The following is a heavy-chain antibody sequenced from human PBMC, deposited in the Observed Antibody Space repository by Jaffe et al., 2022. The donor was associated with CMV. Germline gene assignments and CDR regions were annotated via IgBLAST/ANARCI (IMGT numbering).Heavy chain of an antibody. J-gene: IGHJ5*02. V-gene: IGHV1-18*04. D-gene: IGHD3-3*01. CDR3: ARKNTPHYDFWSGQVYNWFDP. Sequence: QVQLVQSGAEVKKPGASVKVSCKASGYTFTSYGISWVRQAPGQGLEWMGWISAYNGNTNYAQKLQGRVTMTTDTSTSTAYMELRSLRSDDTAVYYCARKNTPHYDFWSGQVYNWFDPWGQGTLVTVSS. CDR1: GYTFTSYG. CDR2: ISAYNGNT.